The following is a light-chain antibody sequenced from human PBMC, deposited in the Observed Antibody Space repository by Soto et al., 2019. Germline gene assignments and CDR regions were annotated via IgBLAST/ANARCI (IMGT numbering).Light chain of an antibody. CDR2: GVS. V-gene: IGKV3-20*01. CDR3: QHYGASSLT. J-gene: IGKJ1*01. CDR1: QSVSSTL. Sequence: ELVLTQSPVALSLSSGERATLSCRASQSVSSTLLTWYQQKPGQAPRLLIYGVSSRATGIPDRFSGSGSGTDFTLTISRVEPEDFAVYFCQHYGASSLTFGQGSRVEIK.